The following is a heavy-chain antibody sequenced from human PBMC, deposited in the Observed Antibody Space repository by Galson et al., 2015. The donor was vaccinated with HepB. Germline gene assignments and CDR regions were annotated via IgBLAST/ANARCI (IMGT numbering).Heavy chain of an antibody. Sequence: SLRLSCAASGFTLSSYGMHWVRQAPGKGLEWVAVIWYDGSNKYYADSAKGRFTISGDNSKNTLYLQMNSLRAEDTAVYYCARRSGQNFYYYMDVWGKGTAVIVSS. V-gene: IGHV3-33*01. CDR2: IWYDGSNK. D-gene: IGHD2-15*01. J-gene: IGHJ6*03. CDR3: ARRSGQNFYYYMDV. CDR1: GFTLSSYG.